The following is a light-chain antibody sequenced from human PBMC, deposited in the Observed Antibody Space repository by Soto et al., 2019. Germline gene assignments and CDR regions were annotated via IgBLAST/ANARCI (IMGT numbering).Light chain of an antibody. CDR3: SSYIPSSTRV. J-gene: IGLJ1*01. V-gene: IGLV2-14*01. Sequence: QSVVTQPACVSGSPGQSIIISCTGTSSDIGDYNFVSWYQQHPGKAPKLMIYEVSNRPSGVSNRFSGSKSGNTASLTISGLQAEDEADYYCSSYIPSSTRVFGTGTKVTVL. CDR2: EVS. CDR1: SSDIGDYNF.